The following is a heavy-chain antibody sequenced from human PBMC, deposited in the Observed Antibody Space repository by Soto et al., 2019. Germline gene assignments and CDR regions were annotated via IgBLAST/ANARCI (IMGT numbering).Heavy chain of an antibody. CDR2: ISTHNGNT. J-gene: IGHJ6*02. CDR1: GYTFVRYG. V-gene: IGHV1-18*01. Sequence: QVQLVQSGAEVKKPGASVKVSCKTSGYTFVRYGITWVRQATGQGLEWMGWISTHNGNTNYGKKLQGRVTMTTDTSTSTAYMELRSLRSDDTAVYYCARRDYYSYGMDVWGQGTTVTVSS. CDR3: ARRDYYSYGMDV.